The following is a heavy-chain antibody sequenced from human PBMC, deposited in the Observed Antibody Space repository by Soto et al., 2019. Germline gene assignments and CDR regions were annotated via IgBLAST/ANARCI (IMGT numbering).Heavy chain of an antibody. V-gene: IGHV1-2*04. D-gene: IGHD6-13*01. Sequence: GASVKVSCKASGYTFTGYYMHWVRQAPRQGLEWMGWINPNSGGTNYAQKFQGWVTMTRDTSISTAYMELSRLRSDDTAVYYCATSYGNAWYTYWGQGTQVTVSS. CDR1: GYTFTGYY. CDR3: ATSYGNAWYTY. CDR2: INPNSGGT. J-gene: IGHJ4*02.